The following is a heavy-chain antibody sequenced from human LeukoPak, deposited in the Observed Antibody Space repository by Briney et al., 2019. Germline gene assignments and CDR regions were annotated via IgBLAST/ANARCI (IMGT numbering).Heavy chain of an antibody. CDR3: AXXXXXYXXXXY. Sequence: SETLXXTCSVSGDSIRTYYWSWIRQPPGKGLEWIGSIYYSGSTYYNPSLKSRVTISVDTSKNQFSLKLSSVNAADTAVYYCAXXXXXYXXXXYWGQGXLXTVSS. CDR2: IYYSGST. V-gene: IGHV4-59*05. J-gene: IGHJ4*02. D-gene: IGHD2-2*01. CDR1: GDSIRTYY.